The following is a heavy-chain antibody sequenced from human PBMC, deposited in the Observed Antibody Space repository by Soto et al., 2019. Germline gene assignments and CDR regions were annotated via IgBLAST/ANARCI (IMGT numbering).Heavy chain of an antibody. Sequence: GESLKISCKGSGYSFTSYWISWVRQMPGKGLEWMGRIDPSDSYTNYSPSFQGHVTISADKSISTAYLQWSSRKASDTAMYYCARRTLYCSGGSCLGMDVWGQGTTVTVSS. V-gene: IGHV5-10-1*01. CDR1: GYSFTSYW. CDR3: ARRTLYCSGGSCLGMDV. CDR2: IDPSDSYT. J-gene: IGHJ6*02. D-gene: IGHD2-15*01.